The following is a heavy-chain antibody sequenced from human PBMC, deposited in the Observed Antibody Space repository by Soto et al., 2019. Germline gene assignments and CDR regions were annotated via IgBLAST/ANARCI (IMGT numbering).Heavy chain of an antibody. J-gene: IGHJ4*02. CDR1: GFTFSSYA. CDR3: ARDYGSGSYHPLD. D-gene: IGHD3-10*01. V-gene: IGHV3-30-3*01. CDR2: ISYDGSNK. Sequence: QVQLVESGGGVVQPGRSLRLSCAASGFTFSSYAMHWVRQAPGKGLEWVAVISYDGSNKYYADSVKGRFTISRDNSKNTLYLQMNSLRAEDTAVYYCARDYGSGSYHPLDWGQGTLVTVSS.